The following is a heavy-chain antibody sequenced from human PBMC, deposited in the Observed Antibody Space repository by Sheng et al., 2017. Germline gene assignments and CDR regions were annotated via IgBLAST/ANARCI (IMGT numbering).Heavy chain of an antibody. Sequence: EVQVVESGGNLVQPGGTRRDSPVQPLDSPLVSYAMSWVRQAPGKGLEWVSGISNSGGSTDYADSVKGRFTISRDNSKNTLYLQMNTLRAEDTAVYFCAKSRARSLYYFDYWGQGTLVTVSS. CDR2: ISNSGGST. J-gene: IGHJ4*02. V-gene: IGHV3-23*04. CDR3: AKSRARSLYYFDY. CDR1: DSPLVSYA. D-gene: IGHD4-17*01.